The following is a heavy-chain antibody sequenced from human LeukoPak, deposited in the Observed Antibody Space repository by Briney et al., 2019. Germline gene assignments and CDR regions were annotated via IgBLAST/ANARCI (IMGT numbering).Heavy chain of an antibody. J-gene: IGHJ4*02. CDR3: ARDLRTYNWNYVLY. V-gene: IGHV1-2*02. CDR2: INPNSGGT. CDR1: GYTFTGYY. D-gene: IGHD1-7*01. Sequence: GASVKVSCKASGYTFTGYYMHWLRQAPGQGLEWMGWINPNSGGTNYAQKFQGRVTMTRDTSISTAYMELSRLRSDDTAVYYCARDLRTYNWNYVLYWGQGTLVTVSS.